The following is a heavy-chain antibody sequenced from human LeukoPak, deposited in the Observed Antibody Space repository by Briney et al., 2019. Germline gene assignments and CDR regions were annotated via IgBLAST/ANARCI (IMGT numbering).Heavy chain of an antibody. CDR3: ARKDGDG. J-gene: IGHJ4*02. Sequence: SETLSLTCTVSGVSISSYHWTWIRQPPGEGLEWIGHIYNSGSTNYNPSLRGRVTISIDTSKIQVSLKLSSVTAADTAMYYCARKDGDGWGQGTLVTVSS. CDR2: IYNSGST. CDR1: GVSISSYH. V-gene: IGHV4-59*01. D-gene: IGHD5-24*01.